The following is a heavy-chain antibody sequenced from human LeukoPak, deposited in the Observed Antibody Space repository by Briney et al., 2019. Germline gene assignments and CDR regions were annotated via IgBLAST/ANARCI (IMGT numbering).Heavy chain of an antibody. Sequence: PSQTLSLTCTVSGGSINSYFWSWIRQPAGKGLEWIGRIYASGTTNYNPSLKSRVTISVDTSKNQFSLNLTSVTAADTAVYYCARFTPQGYGWGGYNRFDPWGQGTLVTVSS. D-gene: IGHD3-16*01. V-gene: IGHV4-4*07. J-gene: IGHJ5*02. CDR3: ARFTPQGYGWGGYNRFDP. CDR1: GGSINSYF. CDR2: IYASGTT.